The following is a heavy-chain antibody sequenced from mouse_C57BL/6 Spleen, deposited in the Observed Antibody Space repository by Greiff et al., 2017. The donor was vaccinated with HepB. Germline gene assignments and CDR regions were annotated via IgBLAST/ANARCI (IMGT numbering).Heavy chain of an antibody. J-gene: IGHJ4*01. Sequence: EVQLVESGGGLVKSGGSLKLLCAASGFTFSDYGMHWVRQAPEKGLEWVAYISSGSSTIYYADTVKGRFTMSRDNCKNTLFMQMTSLRSEDTAMYTCARIHDCDDGRAMDYWGQGTSVTVSS. V-gene: IGHV5-17*01. CDR2: ISSGSSTI. CDR1: GFTFSDYG. D-gene: IGHD2-4*01. CDR3: ARIHDCDDGRAMDY.